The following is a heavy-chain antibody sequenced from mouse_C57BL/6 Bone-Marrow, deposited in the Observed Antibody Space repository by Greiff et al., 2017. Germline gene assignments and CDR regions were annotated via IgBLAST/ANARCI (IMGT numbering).Heavy chain of an antibody. Sequence: VQLQESGAELVRPGTSVKMSCKASGYTFTNYWIGWAKQRPGHGLAWIGDIYPGGGYTNYNEKFKGKATLTADKSSSTAYMQFSSLTSEDSAIYYCARSICYYGSSFFDYWGQGTTLTVSS. D-gene: IGHD1-1*01. J-gene: IGHJ2*01. CDR1: GYTFTNYW. CDR3: ARSICYYGSSFFDY. CDR2: IYPGGGYT. V-gene: IGHV1-63*01.